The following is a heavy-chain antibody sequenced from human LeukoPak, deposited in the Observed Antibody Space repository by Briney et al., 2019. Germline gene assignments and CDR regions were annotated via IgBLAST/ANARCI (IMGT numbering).Heavy chain of an antibody. Sequence: GGSLRLSCAASGFTFSSYAMSWVRQAPGKGLEWISVISGSGGTTFYADSVKGRFTVSRDHSKNTLYVQMNSLRPEDTAVYYCAKAHSYGYLDSFDYWGQGTLVTVSS. CDR3: AKAHSYGYLDSFDY. CDR2: ISGSGGTT. D-gene: IGHD5-18*01. CDR1: GFTFSSYA. J-gene: IGHJ4*02. V-gene: IGHV3-23*01.